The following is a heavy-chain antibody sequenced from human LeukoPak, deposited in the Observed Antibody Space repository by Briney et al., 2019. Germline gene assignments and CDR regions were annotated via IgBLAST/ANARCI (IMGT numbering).Heavy chain of an antibody. V-gene: IGHV3-21*01. CDR3: ARGPDDYGDSHGAFDI. J-gene: IGHJ3*02. CDR1: GFTFSSYS. Sequence: GGSLRPSCAASGFTFSSYSMNWVRQAPGKGLEWVSSISSSSSYIYYADSVKGRFTISRDNAKNSLYLQMNSLRAEDTAVYYCARGPDDYGDSHGAFDIWGQGTMVTVSS. CDR2: ISSSSSYI. D-gene: IGHD4-17*01.